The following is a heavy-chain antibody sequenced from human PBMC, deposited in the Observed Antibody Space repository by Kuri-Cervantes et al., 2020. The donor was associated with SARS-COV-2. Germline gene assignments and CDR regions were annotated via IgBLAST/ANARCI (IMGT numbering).Heavy chain of an antibody. J-gene: IGHJ4*02. CDR2: IYYSGST. CDR3: ASSIYCSSTSCYTYGHFDY. Sequence: SETLSLTCTAPGGSISSCYWGWIRQPQGKGLEWIGSIYYSGSTYYNPSLKSRVTISVDTSKNQFSLKLSSVTAADTAVYYCASSIYCSSTSCYTYGHFDYWGQGTLVTVSS. CDR1: GGSISSCY. V-gene: IGHV4-39*01. D-gene: IGHD2-2*02.